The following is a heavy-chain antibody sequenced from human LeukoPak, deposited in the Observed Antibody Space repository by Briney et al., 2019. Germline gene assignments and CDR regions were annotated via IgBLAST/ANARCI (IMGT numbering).Heavy chain of an antibody. CDR3: ARDTSGSYVFDY. CDR2: ISSSGSTI. J-gene: IGHJ4*02. V-gene: IGHV3-48*03. Sequence: PGRSLRLSCAASGFTFSSYEVNWVRQAPGKGLEWVSYISSSGSTIYCADSVKGRFTISRDNAKNSLYLQMNSLRAEDTAVYYCARDTSGSYVFDYWGQGTLVTVSS. CDR1: GFTFSSYE. D-gene: IGHD1-26*01.